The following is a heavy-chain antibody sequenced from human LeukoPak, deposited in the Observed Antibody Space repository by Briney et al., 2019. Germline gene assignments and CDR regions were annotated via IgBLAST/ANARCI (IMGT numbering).Heavy chain of an antibody. CDR2: VYGGGST. D-gene: IGHD1-26*01. V-gene: IGHV3-53*05. CDR3: AKANPLIVGARAGGPINF. CDR1: GFTVSNNY. J-gene: IGHJ3*01. Sequence: GWSLRLSCAASGFTVSNNYMSWVRQAPGKGLEWVSVVYGGGSTYYADSVKGRFTISRDNSKNSLYLQMNGLRTEDTAVYYCAKANPLIVGARAGGPINFWGQGTMVTVSS.